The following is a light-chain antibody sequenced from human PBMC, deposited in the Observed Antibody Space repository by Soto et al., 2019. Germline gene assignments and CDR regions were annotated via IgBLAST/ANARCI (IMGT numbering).Light chain of an antibody. J-gene: IGKJ5*01. CDR2: AAS. V-gene: IGKV1-8*01. CDR3: QQYYSYPLT. Sequence: IQMSQSPSTLSGSVGDRVTITCRASQGISSYLAWYQQKPGKAPKLLIYAASTLQSGVPSRFSGSGSGTDFTLTIRCLQSEDFATYYCQQYYSYPLTFGQGTRLENK. CDR1: QGISSY.